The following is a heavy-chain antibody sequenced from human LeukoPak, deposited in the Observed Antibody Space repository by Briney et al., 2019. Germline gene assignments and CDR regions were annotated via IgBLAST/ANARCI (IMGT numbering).Heavy chain of an antibody. CDR2: MNPNSGNT. V-gene: IGHV1-8*01. CDR1: GYTFTSYD. CDR3: ARVLAAVPRGDY. Sequence: ASVKVSCKASGYTFTSYDINWVRQATGQGLQWMGWMNPNSGNTGYAQKFQGRVTMTRNTSISTAYMELSSLRPEDKAVYYCARVLAAVPRGDYWGQGTLVTVSS. J-gene: IGHJ4*02. D-gene: IGHD6-13*01.